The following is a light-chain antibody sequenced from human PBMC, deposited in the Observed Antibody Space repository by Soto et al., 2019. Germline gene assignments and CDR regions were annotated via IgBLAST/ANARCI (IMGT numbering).Light chain of an antibody. CDR3: FSYTSSGTYV. CDR1: SXDVGNYKY. Sequence: QSALTQPASVSGSPGQSITISCTGTSXDVGNYKYVSWYPQHPGKAPKLMIYEVSNRPSGVSNRFSGSKSGNTASLTISGLQAEDETDYYCFSYTSSGTYVFGTGTKVTVL. J-gene: IGLJ1*01. V-gene: IGLV2-14*01. CDR2: EVS.